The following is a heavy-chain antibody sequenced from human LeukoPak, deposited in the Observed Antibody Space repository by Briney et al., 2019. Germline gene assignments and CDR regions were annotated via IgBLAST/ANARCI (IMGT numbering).Heavy chain of an antibody. Sequence: SGGSLRLSCAASGFTFSSYWMGWVRQAPGKGLEWVANIKQDGSEKYYVDSVKGRFTISRDNAKNSLYLQMNSLRAEDTAVFYCARADYYDSGSFYPLNFWGQGTLVTVSS. CDR1: GFTFSSYW. D-gene: IGHD3-10*01. J-gene: IGHJ4*02. CDR2: IKQDGSEK. V-gene: IGHV3-7*01. CDR3: ARADYYDSGSFYPLNF.